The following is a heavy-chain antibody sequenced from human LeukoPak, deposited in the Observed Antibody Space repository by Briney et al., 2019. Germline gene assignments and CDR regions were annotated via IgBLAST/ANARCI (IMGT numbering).Heavy chain of an antibody. CDR3: AREFSRGYSYGYDFDY. J-gene: IGHJ4*02. CDR1: GFTVSNNY. V-gene: IGHV3-66*01. Sequence: GGSLRLSCAASGFTVSNNYMSWVRQAPGKGLEWVSILYSGGTTYYADSVKGRFAISRDNSKNTLYLQMNSLRAEDTAVYYCAREFSRGYSYGYDFDYWGQGTLVTVSS. CDR2: LYSGGTT. D-gene: IGHD5-18*01.